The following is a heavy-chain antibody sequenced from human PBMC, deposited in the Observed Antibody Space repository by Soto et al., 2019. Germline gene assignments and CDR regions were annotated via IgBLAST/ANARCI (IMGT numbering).Heavy chain of an antibody. CDR1: GGSISSGGYY. CDR3: ARDGGEADGNRGRWFDT. Sequence: PSETLSLTCTVSGGSISSGGYYWSWIRQHPGKGLEWIGYIYYSGSTYYNPSLKSRVTISVDTSKNQFSLKLSSVTAADTAVYSCARDGGEADGNRGRWFDTWGQGTLVTVSS. J-gene: IGHJ5*02. V-gene: IGHV4-31*03. CDR2: IYYSGST. D-gene: IGHD6-13*01.